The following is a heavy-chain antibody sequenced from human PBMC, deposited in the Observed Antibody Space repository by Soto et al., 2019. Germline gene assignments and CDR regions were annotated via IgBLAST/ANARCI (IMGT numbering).Heavy chain of an antibody. V-gene: IGHV3-13*01. CDR1: GSTFSSYD. Sequence: SGGSLRLSCAASGSTFSSYDMHWVRQVTGKGLEWVSAIGTADDTYYAGSVKGRFTISREDAKNSLYLQMNSLRAEDTAVYYCSKERITAATWDALDVWGQGTMVTVSS. CDR3: SKERITAATWDALDV. D-gene: IGHD1-20*01. J-gene: IGHJ3*01. CDR2: IGTADDT.